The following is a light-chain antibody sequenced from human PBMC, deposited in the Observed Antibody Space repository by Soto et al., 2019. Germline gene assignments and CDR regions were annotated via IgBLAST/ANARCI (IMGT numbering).Light chain of an antibody. CDR3: QQFDNYPWT. CDR1: ERIGSW. V-gene: IGKV1-5*01. CDR2: DAS. J-gene: IGKJ1*01. Sequence: DTQMTQSPSTLSASVGDRVTITCRASERIGSWLAWYQQKPGKAPKLLMYDASTLESGVPSRFSGSGYGTDFTLTISSLQPDDFATYYCQQFDNYPWTFGQGTKVEVK.